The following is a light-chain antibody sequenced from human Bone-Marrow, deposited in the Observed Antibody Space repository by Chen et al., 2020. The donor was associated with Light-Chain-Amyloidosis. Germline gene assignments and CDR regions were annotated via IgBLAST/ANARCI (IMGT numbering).Light chain of an antibody. CDR3: SSYTITNTLV. V-gene: IGLV2-14*01. Sequence: QSALTQPASVSGSPGQSITISCTGTSSDVGGDNHVSWDQQHPDKAPKLMIYEVTNRPSWVPDRFSGSKSDNTASLTISGLQTEDEAEYFCSSYTITNTLVFGSGTRVTVL. CDR1: SSDVGGDNH. CDR2: EVT. J-gene: IGLJ1*01.